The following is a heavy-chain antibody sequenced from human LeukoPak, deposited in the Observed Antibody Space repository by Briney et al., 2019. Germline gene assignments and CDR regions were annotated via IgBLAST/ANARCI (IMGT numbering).Heavy chain of an antibody. CDR3: ARSLQYNNNNYFYYGMDV. J-gene: IGHJ6*02. D-gene: IGHD3-10*01. V-gene: IGHV4-59*01. CDR1: GASISRYY. CDR2: IYYSGST. Sequence: SETLSLTCSVSGASISRYYWSWIRQPPGKGLEWIGYIYYSGSTNYNPSLKSRVTISVDTSKNQFSLKLNSVTAADTAVYYCARSLQYNNNNYFYYGMDVWGQGTTVTVSS.